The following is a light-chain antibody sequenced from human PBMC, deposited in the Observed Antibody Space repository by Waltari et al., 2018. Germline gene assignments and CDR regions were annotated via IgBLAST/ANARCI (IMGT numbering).Light chain of an antibody. J-gene: IGKJ1*01. Sequence: DIQMTQSPATLSASVGDRVTITCRASQNINSWLAWYQQKPGKAPKCLIYKASSLESGVPSRFSGSGSGTEFTLTISSLQPDDFGTYYCQQYNSYPLTFGQGTKVEIK. CDR2: KAS. CDR1: QNINSW. CDR3: QQYNSYPLT. V-gene: IGKV1-5*03.